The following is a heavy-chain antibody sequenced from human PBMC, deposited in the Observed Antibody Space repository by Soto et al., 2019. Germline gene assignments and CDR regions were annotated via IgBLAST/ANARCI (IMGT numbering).Heavy chain of an antibody. Sequence: QVQLQESGPGLVKPSETLSLTCTVSGGSVSSGSYYWSWIRQPPGKGLEWIGYIYYSGSTNYNPSLKSRVTISVDTSKNQFSLKLSSVTAADTAVYYCATPDHYGGNSTTFDYWGQGTLVTVSS. CDR1: GGSVSSGSYY. CDR3: ATPDHYGGNSTTFDY. J-gene: IGHJ4*02. D-gene: IGHD4-17*01. V-gene: IGHV4-61*01. CDR2: IYYSGST.